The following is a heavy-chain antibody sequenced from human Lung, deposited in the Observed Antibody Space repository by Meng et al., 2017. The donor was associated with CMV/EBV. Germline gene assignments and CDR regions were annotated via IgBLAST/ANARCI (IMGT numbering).Heavy chain of an antibody. J-gene: IGHJ6*02. CDR2: FIPMFNIS. CDR3: ARGLRYFDWLSPSNYYYGMDV. CDR1: GGTFSNYP. Sequence: SVKVSCKTSGGTFSNYPINWVRQAPGQGLEWMGRFIPMFNISGFAQRFQGRISITADTSTSTGYMELSSLTSEDTAVYFCARGLRYFDWLSPSNYYYGMDVWGQGXPVTVSS. D-gene: IGHD3-9*01. V-gene: IGHV1-69*02.